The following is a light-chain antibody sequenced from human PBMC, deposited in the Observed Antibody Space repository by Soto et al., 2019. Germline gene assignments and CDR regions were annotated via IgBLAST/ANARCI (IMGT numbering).Light chain of an antibody. CDR3: HSYDSSLRGV. CDR2: GNS. CDR1: SSNIGAGYD. Sequence: QSVLTQPPSVSGAPGQRVTISCTGSSSNIGAGYDVHWYQQLPGTAPKLLIYGNSNRPSGVPDRFSGSKSGTSASLAITGLQAEDEADYYCHSYDSSLRGVFGGGTKVTVL. J-gene: IGLJ2*01. V-gene: IGLV1-40*01.